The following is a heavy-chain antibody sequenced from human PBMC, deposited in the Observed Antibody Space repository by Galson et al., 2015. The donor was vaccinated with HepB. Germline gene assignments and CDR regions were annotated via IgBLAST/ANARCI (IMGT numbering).Heavy chain of an antibody. J-gene: IGHJ5*02. CDR3: ARDSHGGNNWFDP. D-gene: IGHD4-23*01. V-gene: IGHV1-69*13. CDR1: GGTFSSYA. Sequence: SVKVSCKASGGTFSSYAISWVRQAPGQGLEWMGGIIPIFGTANYAQKFQGRVTITADESTSTAYMELSSLRSEDTAVYYCARDSHGGNNWFDPWGQGTLVTVSS. CDR2: IIPIFGTA.